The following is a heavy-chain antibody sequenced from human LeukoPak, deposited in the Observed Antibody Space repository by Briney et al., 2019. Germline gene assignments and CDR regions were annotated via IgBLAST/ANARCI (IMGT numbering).Heavy chain of an antibody. CDR1: GFTVRSNY. D-gene: IGHD1-14*01. V-gene: IGHV3-53*01. CDR3: ARGPGDYFDF. CDR2: IYSGGST. Sequence: GGSLRLSCAASGFTVRSNYMSWVRQAPGKGLEWVSVIYSGGSTYYADAVKGRFTISRDNSKNTLFLQMNGLRAEDTAVYYCARGPGDYFDFWGQGTLVTVSS. J-gene: IGHJ4*02.